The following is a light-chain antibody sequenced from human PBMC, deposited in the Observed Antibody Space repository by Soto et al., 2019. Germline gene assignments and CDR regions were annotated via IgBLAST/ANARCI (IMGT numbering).Light chain of an antibody. J-gene: IGKJ1*01. CDR2: AAS. CDR1: HRVTTS. V-gene: IGKV1-39*01. CDR3: QQSYSTLWT. Sequence: DVQMTQSPSSLSASVGDRVTITCRAIHRVTTSLNWYQKKPGKAPKLLIYAASSLQTGVPSRFSGSGSGTDFTLTISSLQPEDFATYYCQQSYSTLWTFGQGTQVEIK.